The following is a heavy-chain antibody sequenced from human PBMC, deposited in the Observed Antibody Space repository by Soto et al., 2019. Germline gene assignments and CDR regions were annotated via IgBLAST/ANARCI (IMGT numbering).Heavy chain of an antibody. CDR3: AKDQGSSWYEIDY. D-gene: IGHD6-13*01. CDR2: ISGSGGST. CDR1: EFTFSNYA. V-gene: IGHV3-23*01. Sequence: EVQLLESGGGLVQPGGSLSLSCAASEFTFSNYAVTWVRQAPGKGLEWVSTISGSGGSTYYADSVKGRFTISRDNSKNTLYLQMNSLRAEDTAVYYCAKDQGSSWYEIDYWGQGTLVTVSS. J-gene: IGHJ4*02.